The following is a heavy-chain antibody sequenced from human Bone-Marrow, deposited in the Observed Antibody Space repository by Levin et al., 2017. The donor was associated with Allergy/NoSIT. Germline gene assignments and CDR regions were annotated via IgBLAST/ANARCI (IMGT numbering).Heavy chain of an antibody. CDR2: IGSSGSPT. D-gene: IGHD2-21*01. CDR1: GFTFGSPN. CDR3: ASGVVITNYFYYAMDV. J-gene: IGHJ6*02. V-gene: IGHV3-48*02. Sequence: GESLKISCAASGFTFGSPNMNWVRQAPGKGLEWVSFIGSSGSPTYYGDSVRGRFIVSRDNDKSAVYLQMNSLRDDDTAVYFCASGVVITNYFYYAMDVWGQGTTVTVSS.